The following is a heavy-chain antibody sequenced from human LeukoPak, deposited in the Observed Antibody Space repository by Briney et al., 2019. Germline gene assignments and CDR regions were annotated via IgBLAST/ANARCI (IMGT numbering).Heavy chain of an antibody. J-gene: IGHJ5*02. CDR1: GGSISSYY. V-gene: IGHV4-59*08. D-gene: IGHD3-10*01. CDR3: ARLTMVRGVIAKLSNWFDP. Sequence: PSETLSLTCTVSGGSISSYYWSWIRQPPGKGLGWIGYTNYSGSTNYNPSLKSRVTISVDTSKNQFSLKLSSATAADTAVYYCARLTMVRGVIAKLSNWFDPWGQGTLVTVSS. CDR2: TNYSGST.